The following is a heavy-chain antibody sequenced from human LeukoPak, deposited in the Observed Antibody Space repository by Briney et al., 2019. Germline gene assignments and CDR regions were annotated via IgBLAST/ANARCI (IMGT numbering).Heavy chain of an antibody. CDR2: IYTSGST. CDR3: ARTRRTYYYYMDV. V-gene: IGHV4-61*02. CDR1: GGSISSGSYH. Sequence: PSETLSLTCTVSGGSISSGSYHWSWIRQPAGKGLEWIGRIYTSGSTNYNPSLKSRVTISVDTSKNQFSLKLSSVTAADTAVYYCARTRRTYYYYMDVWGKGTTVTISS. J-gene: IGHJ6*03.